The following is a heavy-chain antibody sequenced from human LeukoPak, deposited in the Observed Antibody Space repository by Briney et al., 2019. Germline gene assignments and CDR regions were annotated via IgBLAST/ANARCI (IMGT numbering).Heavy chain of an antibody. CDR1: GGSFSDYY. CDR2: IYYTGNT. J-gene: IGHJ6*03. D-gene: IGHD2-15*01. CDR3: ARRNRCSGGSCSPFSYYYYYMDV. Sequence: SETLSLTCAVYGGSFSDYYWNWIRQPPGKGLEWIGYIYYTGNTNYNPSLKSRVTISVDTSKNQFSLKLSSVTAADTAVYYCARRNRCSGGSCSPFSYYYYYMDVWGKGTTVTVSS. V-gene: IGHV4-59*01.